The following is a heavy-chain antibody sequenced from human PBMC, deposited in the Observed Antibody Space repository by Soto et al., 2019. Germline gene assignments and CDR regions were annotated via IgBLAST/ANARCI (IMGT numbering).Heavy chain of an antibody. V-gene: IGHV1-69*04. Sequence: GASVKVSCKASGGTFSTYTISWVRQAPGQGLEWMGRIIPVIDIVNYAQKFQGRVTITADKSTSTAYMELSSLRSEDTAVYYCAREEGSGTYYLSDSWGQGTLVTVSS. D-gene: IGHD3-10*01. J-gene: IGHJ5*01. CDR3: AREEGSGTYYLSDS. CDR1: GGTFSTYT. CDR2: IIPVIDIV.